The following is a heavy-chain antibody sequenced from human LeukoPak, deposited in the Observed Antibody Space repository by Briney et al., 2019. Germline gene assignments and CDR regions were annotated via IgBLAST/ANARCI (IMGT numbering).Heavy chain of an antibody. CDR2: INPNSGGT. Sequence: GASVKVSCKASGYTFTGYYMHWVRQAPGQGLEWMGWINPNSGGTNYAQKFQGRVTMTRDTSISTAYMELSRLRSDDTAVYYCARLVAVAATPSWNYWGQGTLVTVSS. D-gene: IGHD2-15*01. CDR3: ARLVAVAATPSWNY. V-gene: IGHV1-2*02. J-gene: IGHJ4*02. CDR1: GYTFTGYY.